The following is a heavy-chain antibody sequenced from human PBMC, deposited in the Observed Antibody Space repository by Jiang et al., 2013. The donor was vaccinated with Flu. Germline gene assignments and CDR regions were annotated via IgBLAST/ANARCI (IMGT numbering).Heavy chain of an antibody. J-gene: IGHJ4*02. D-gene: IGHD1-26*01. CDR2: ISYDGSNK. CDR1: GFTFSSYG. V-gene: IGHV3-30*18. CDR3: AKLRPGPTRMGATTDY. Sequence: VVQPGRSLRLSCAASGFTFSSYGMHWVRQAPGKGLEWVAVISYDGSNKYYADSVKGRFTISRDNSKNTLYLQMNSLRAEDTAVYYCAKLRPGPTRMGATTDYWGQGTLVTVSS.